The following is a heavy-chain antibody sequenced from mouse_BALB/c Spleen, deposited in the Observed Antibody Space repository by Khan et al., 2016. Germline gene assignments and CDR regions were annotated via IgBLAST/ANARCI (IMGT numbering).Heavy chain of an antibody. CDR3: ARNPLYYRYLYVDY. D-gene: IGHD2-14*01. V-gene: IGHV2-4-1*01. J-gene: IGHJ2*01. CDR1: GFSLTSYG. CDR2: IWSGGST. Sequence: QVQLQQSGPGLVPPSQSLSITCTVSGFSLTSYGVHWVRQSPGKGQEWLGVIWSGGSTDYNAAFISRLSISKDNSKSQAFFKMNSLQSDDTAMYYCARNPLYYRYLYVDYWGQGTTLTVSS.